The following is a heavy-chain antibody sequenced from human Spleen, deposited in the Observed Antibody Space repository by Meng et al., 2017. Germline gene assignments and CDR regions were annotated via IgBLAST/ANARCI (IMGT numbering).Heavy chain of an antibody. D-gene: IGHD5-18*01. CDR2: IYYSGST. J-gene: IGHJ4*02. CDR1: GVSISSDYN. V-gene: IGHV4-30-4*01. Sequence: QVQLQESGPGLVKPSQTLSLTCSVSGVSISSDYNWSWIRQSPGKGLEWIGYIYYSGSTDYNPSLKSRVTISVDTSKNQFSLKLSSVTAADTAIYYCARQGDTAMATFDYWGQGTLVTVSS. CDR3: ARQGDTAMATFDY.